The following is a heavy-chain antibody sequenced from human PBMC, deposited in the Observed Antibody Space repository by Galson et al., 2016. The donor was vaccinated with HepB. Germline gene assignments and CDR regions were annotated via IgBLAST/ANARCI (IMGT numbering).Heavy chain of an antibody. D-gene: IGHD1-14*01. CDR3: ARDPLVPKYRNGMDV. CDR2: FNTNNGDT. Sequence: SVKVSCKASGYTFTRHGISWVRQAPGQGLEWMGWFNTNNGDTDYAQKLQGRVTMTTDTSTSTGYMELWSLRSDDTAVYYCARDPLVPKYRNGMDVWGQGTTVTVSS. V-gene: IGHV1-18*04. J-gene: IGHJ6*02. CDR1: GYTFTRHG.